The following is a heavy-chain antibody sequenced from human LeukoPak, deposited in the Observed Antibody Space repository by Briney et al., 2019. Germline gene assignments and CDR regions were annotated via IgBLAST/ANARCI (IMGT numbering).Heavy chain of an antibody. CDR2: IYYSGST. D-gene: IGHD3-3*01. J-gene: IGHJ6*02. CDR1: GGSISSYY. V-gene: IGHV4-59*01. CDR3: ARNDPFTISLRDYYGMDV. Sequence: PSETLSLTCKVSGGSISSYYWSWIRQPPGKGREWMGHIYYSGSTNYNLSLKSRVTISVDTSKNQISLRLSSVPAADPAVYYCARNDPFTISLRDYYGMDVWGQGTTVTVSS.